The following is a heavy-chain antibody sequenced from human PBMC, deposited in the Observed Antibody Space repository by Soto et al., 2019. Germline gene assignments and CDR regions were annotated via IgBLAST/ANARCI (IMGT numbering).Heavy chain of an antibody. D-gene: IGHD2-15*01. CDR2: ISGSGGST. CDR1: GFTFSSYA. Sequence: EVQLLESGGGLVQPGGSLRLSCAASGFTFSSYAMSWVRQAPGKGLEWVSAISGSGGSTYYADSAKGRFTITSDNSKNTLYLQMNSLRADDTAVYYCAKGKKDMVAGGFPFDYWGQGNLVTVSS. J-gene: IGHJ4*02. V-gene: IGHV3-23*01. CDR3: AKGKKDMVAGGFPFDY.